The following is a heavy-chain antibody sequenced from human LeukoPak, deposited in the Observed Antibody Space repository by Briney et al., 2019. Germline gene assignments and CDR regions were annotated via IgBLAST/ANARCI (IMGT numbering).Heavy chain of an antibody. CDR3: ARDRTYSSGWDAFDL. Sequence: GGSLRLSCAAFGFTFDDYGMSWVRQAPGKGLEWVSGINWNGASTGYTDSVKGRFTISRDDAKKSLYLQMNSLRAEDTALYYCARDRTYSSGWDAFDLWGQGTMVTVSS. D-gene: IGHD6-19*01. CDR2: INWNGAST. CDR1: GFTFDDYG. V-gene: IGHV3-20*04. J-gene: IGHJ3*01.